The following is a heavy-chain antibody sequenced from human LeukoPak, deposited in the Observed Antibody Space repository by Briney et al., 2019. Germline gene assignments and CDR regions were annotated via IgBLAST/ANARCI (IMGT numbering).Heavy chain of an antibody. CDR2: ISYDGSNK. CDR3: ARDLTRYSGYFVH. D-gene: IGHD5-12*01. Sequence: GGSLRLSYAASGFTFSSYAMHWVRQAPGKGLEWVAVISYDGSNKYYADSVKGRFTISRDNAKNSLYLQMNSLRAEDTAVYYCARDLTRYSGYFVHWGQGVLVTVSS. J-gene: IGHJ4*02. CDR1: GFTFSSYA. V-gene: IGHV3-30-3*01.